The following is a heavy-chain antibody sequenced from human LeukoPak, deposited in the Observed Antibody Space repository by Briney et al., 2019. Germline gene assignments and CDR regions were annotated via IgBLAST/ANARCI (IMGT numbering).Heavy chain of an antibody. CDR2: FDPEDGET. J-gene: IGHJ6*02. CDR1: GYTLTELS. D-gene: IGHD1-26*01. CDR3: ATDVNSPPGEWELRYGMDV. Sequence: ASVKVSCKVSGYTLTELSMHWVRQAPGKGLEWMGGFDPEDGETIYAQKFQGRVTMTEDTSTDTAYMELGSLRSEDTAVYYCATDVNSPPGEWELRYGMDVWGQGTTVTVSS. V-gene: IGHV1-24*01.